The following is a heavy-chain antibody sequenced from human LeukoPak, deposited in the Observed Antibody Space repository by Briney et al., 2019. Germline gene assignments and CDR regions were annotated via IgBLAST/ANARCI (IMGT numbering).Heavy chain of an antibody. CDR1: GGSISSYY. V-gene: IGHV4-59*01. D-gene: IGHD7-27*01. Sequence: SETPSLTCTVSGGSISSYYWSWIRQPPGKGLEWIGYIYYSGSTNYNPSLKSRVTISVDTSKNQFSLKLSSVTAADTAVYYCARVAPWGFDYWGQGTLVTVSS. J-gene: IGHJ4*02. CDR3: ARVAPWGFDY. CDR2: IYYSGST.